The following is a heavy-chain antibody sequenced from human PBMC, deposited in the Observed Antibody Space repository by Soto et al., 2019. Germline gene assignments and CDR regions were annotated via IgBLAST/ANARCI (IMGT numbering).Heavy chain of an antibody. CDR2: ISSTTNYI. CDR3: ARESEDLTSNFDY. J-gene: IGHJ4*02. Sequence: GGSLRLSCAASGFTFTRYSMNWVRQAPGKGLEWVSSISSTTNYIYYADSMKGRFTVTRDNAKNSVYLEMNSLSAEDTAVYYCARESEDLTSNFDYWGQGTLVTVSS. V-gene: IGHV3-21*01. CDR1: GFTFTRYS.